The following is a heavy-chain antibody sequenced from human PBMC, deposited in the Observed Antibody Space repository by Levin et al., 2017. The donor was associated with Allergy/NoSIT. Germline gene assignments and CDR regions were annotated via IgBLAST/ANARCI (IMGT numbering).Heavy chain of an antibody. CDR3: ARGSGYGSTTQPDDY. D-gene: IGHD1-26*01. CDR2: INPHSGGT. CDR1: GYTLTDYX. J-gene: IGHJ4*02. Sequence: GESLKISCKASGYTLTDYXMHXVXXXXXQGLEWMGWINPHSGGTSYAQKCQGRVTMARDTSTSTVYMELSRLRSDATAVYYCARGSGYGSTTQPDDYWGQGTLVTVSS. V-gene: IGHV1-2*02.